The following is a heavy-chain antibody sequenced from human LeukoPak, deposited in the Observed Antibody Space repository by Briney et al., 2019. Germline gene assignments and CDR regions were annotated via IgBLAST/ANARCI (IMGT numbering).Heavy chain of an antibody. Sequence: KASETLSLTCTVSGGSISSSSYYWGWIRQPPGKGLEWIGSIKDSGGTYYNPSLKSRVTISVDTSRNQFSLKINSVTAADTAVYYCARDPQGDYVWGSYLWGQGTLVTVSS. V-gene: IGHV4-39*07. CDR2: IKDSGGT. CDR1: GGSISSSSYY. J-gene: IGHJ4*02. CDR3: ARDPQGDYVWGSYL. D-gene: IGHD3-16*02.